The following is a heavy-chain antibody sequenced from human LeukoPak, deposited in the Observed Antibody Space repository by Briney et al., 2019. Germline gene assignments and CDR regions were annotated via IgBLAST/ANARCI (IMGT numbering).Heavy chain of an antibody. D-gene: IGHD3-10*01. J-gene: IGHJ4*02. CDR3: AKDPYYGSGSYLFDY. CDR2: ISGSGGST. Sequence: GGSLRLSCAASGFTFSSYAMSWVRQAPGKGLEWVSAISGSGGSTYYADSMKGRFTISRDNSKNTLYLQMNSLRAEDTAVYYCAKDPYYGSGSYLFDYWGQGTLVTVSS. V-gene: IGHV3-23*01. CDR1: GFTFSSYA.